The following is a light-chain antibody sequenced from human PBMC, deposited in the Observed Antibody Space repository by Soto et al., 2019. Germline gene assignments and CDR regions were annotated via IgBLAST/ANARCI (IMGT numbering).Light chain of an antibody. V-gene: IGKV1-9*01. CDR2: AAS. CDR3: QQLNSYPPV. J-gene: IGKJ4*01. CDR1: QGISSY. Sequence: IQLTRSPFSLSASVGYIFTITCRASQGISSYLAWYQQKPGKAPKLLIHAASTLQSGVPSRLRGSGYGTDLTITISSLKTEDFATYYCQQLNSYPPVFGGGTKVDIK.